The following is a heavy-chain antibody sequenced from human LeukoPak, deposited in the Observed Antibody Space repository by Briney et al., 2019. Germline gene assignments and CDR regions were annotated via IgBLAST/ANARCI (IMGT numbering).Heavy chain of an antibody. V-gene: IGHV3-23*01. CDR1: GFTLTSYA. D-gene: IGHD5-18*01. CDR3: AKDDQNTAMVFDY. CDR2: ISGSGRDT. J-gene: IGHJ4*02. Sequence: GGSLRLSCAASGFTLTSYAMTWVRQAPGKGLEWVSGISGSGRDTYYADSVKGRFTISRDNSKNTLFLQMNSLRAEDMAVYYCAKDDQNTAMVFDYWGQGTLVTVSS.